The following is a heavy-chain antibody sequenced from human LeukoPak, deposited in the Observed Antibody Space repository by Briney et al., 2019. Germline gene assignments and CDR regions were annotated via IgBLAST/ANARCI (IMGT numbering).Heavy chain of an antibody. V-gene: IGHV1-2*02. CDR3: AGEIAVAGTNY. J-gene: IGHJ4*02. D-gene: IGHD6-19*01. Sequence: ASVNVSCKASGYTFTGYYMHWVRQAPGQGLEWMGWINPNSGGTNYAQKFQGRVTMTRDTSISTAYMELSWLRSDDTAVYYCAGEIAVAGTNYWGQGTLVTVSS. CDR1: GYTFTGYY. CDR2: INPNSGGT.